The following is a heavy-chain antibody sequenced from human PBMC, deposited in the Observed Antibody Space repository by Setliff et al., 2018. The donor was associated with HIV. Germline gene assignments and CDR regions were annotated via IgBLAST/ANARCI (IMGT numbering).Heavy chain of an antibody. CDR1: GDSISSHS. J-gene: IGHJ6*02. V-gene: IGHV4-59*11. CDR2: IYHSGSP. Sequence: SETLSLTCTVSGDSISSHSWGWIRQPPGKGLEWIGTIYHSGSPIFNSSLKSRVTISGDPSNNQLSLSLSSVTAADTAVYYCARPVSKYFYGMDVWGLGTTVTVSS. CDR3: ARPVSKYFYGMDV.